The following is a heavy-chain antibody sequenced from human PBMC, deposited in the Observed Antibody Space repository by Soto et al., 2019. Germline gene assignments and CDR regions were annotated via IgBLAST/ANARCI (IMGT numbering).Heavy chain of an antibody. Sequence: QVQLVQSGAEVKKPGSSVKVSCKASGGTFSSYAISWVRQAPGQGLEWMGGIIPIFGTANYAQKFQGRVTITADKSPSTAYMELSSLRSEDTAVYYCARSGYLGVDYYYYGMDVWGQGTTVTVSS. CDR1: GGTFSSYA. CDR2: IIPIFGTA. CDR3: ARSGYLGVDYYYYGMDV. V-gene: IGHV1-69*06. J-gene: IGHJ6*02. D-gene: IGHD3-10*01.